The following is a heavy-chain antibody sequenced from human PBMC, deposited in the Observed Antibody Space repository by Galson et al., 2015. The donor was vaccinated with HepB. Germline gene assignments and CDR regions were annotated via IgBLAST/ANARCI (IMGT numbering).Heavy chain of an antibody. Sequence: SLRLSCAASGFTFSSYAMHWVRQAPGKGLEYVSAISSNGGSTYYADSVEGRFTISRDNSKNTLYLQMNSLRAEDTAVYHCARGSGSHLDYWGQGTLVTVSS. D-gene: IGHD1-26*01. CDR3: ARGSGSHLDY. CDR1: GFTFSSYA. CDR2: ISSNGGST. V-gene: IGHV3-64*04. J-gene: IGHJ4*02.